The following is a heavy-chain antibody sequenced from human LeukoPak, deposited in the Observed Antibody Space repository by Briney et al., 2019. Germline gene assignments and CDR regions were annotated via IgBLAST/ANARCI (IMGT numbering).Heavy chain of an antibody. CDR2: IWYDGSNK. CDR1: GFTFSSYG. V-gene: IGHV3-33*01. CDR3: ARATPGIDN. J-gene: IGHJ4*01. Sequence: PGRSLRLSCAASGFTFSSYGMHWVRQAPGKGLEWVAVIWYDGSNKYYADSVKSRFTISRDNSKNTLHLQMNSLRAEDTSVYYCARATPGIDNWGQRTLVT. D-gene: IGHD2-15*01.